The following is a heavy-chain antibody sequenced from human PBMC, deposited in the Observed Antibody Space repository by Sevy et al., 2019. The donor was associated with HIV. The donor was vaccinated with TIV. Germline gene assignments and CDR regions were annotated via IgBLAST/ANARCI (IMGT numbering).Heavy chain of an antibody. CDR1: GFTFTSYT. V-gene: IGHV3-23*01. CDR2: ISVSGGRT. D-gene: IGHD4-17*01. J-gene: IGHJ4*02. CDR3: AKRDYSDFDSPPIFDF. Sequence: GGSLRLSCAASGFTFTSYTMSWVRQAPGKGLEWVSDISVSGGRTYYSDSVKGRFTISRDNSKNTLYLQMSSLRAEDTAVYYCAKRDYSDFDSPPIFDFWSRGTLVTVSS.